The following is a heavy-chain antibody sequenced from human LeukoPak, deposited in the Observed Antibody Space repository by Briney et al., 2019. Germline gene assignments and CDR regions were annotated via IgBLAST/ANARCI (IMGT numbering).Heavy chain of an antibody. Sequence: GGSLRLSCAASGFTFSDYWMHWVRQAPGKGLVWVSRINSDESSTTYADSVKGRFTISRDNAKNSLYLQMNSLRAEDTAVYYCARSDHGDYDLDYWGQGTLVTVSS. D-gene: IGHD4-17*01. CDR2: INSDESST. V-gene: IGHV3-74*01. CDR3: ARSDHGDYDLDY. CDR1: GFTFSDYW. J-gene: IGHJ4*02.